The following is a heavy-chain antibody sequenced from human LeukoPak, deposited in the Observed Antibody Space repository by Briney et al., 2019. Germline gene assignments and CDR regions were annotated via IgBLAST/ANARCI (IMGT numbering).Heavy chain of an antibody. D-gene: IGHD1-26*01. CDR2: IYYSGST. J-gene: IGHJ4*02. CDR3: ARVSPLVGATTD. Sequence: SETLSLTCTVSGGSISSYYWSWIRQPPGKGLEWIGYIYYSGSTNYNPSLKSRVTISVDTSKNQSSLKLSSVTAADTAVYYCARVSPLVGATTDWGQGTLVTVSS. V-gene: IGHV4-59*01. CDR1: GGSISSYY.